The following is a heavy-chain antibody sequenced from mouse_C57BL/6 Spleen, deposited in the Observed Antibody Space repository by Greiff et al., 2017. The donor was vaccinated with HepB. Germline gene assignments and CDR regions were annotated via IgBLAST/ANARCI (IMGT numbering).Heavy chain of an antibody. D-gene: IGHD1-1*01. CDR1: GYTFTDYE. CDR2: IDPETGGT. J-gene: IGHJ4*01. CDR3: TSATVTALDY. Sequence: VQLQQSGAELVRPGASVTLSCKASGYTFTDYEMHWVKQTPVHGLEWIGAIDPETGGTAYNQKFKGKAILTADKSSSTAYMKLRSLTSEDAAFYYSTSATVTALDYWGQGTSVTVSS. V-gene: IGHV1-15*01.